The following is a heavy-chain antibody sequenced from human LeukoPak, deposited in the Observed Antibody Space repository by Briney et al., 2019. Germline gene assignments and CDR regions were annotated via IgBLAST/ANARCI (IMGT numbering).Heavy chain of an antibody. CDR3: ARGSFVSKSSSNDAFDI. Sequence: PGGSLRLSCAASGFTFSSYDMHWVRQATGKGLEWVSAIGTAGDTYYPGSVKGRFTISRENAKNSLYLQMNSLRAGDTAVYYCARGSFVSKSSSNDAFDIWGQGTMVTVSS. J-gene: IGHJ3*02. V-gene: IGHV3-13*01. CDR1: GFTFSSYD. CDR2: IGTAGDT. D-gene: IGHD6-13*01.